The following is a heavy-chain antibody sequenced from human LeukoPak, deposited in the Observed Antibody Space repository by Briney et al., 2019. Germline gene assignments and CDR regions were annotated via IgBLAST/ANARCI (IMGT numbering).Heavy chain of an antibody. V-gene: IGHV3-53*01. D-gene: IGHD3-10*01. CDR2: IYSGGST. CDR1: GFTVSSNY. J-gene: IGHJ4*02. Sequence: GGSLRLSCAASGFTVSSNYMSWVRQAPGKGLEWVSVIYSGGSTYYADSVKGRFTISRDNSKNTLYLQMSSLRAEDTAVYYCASGSYYSSQLDYWGQGTLVTVSS. CDR3: ASGSYYSSQLDY.